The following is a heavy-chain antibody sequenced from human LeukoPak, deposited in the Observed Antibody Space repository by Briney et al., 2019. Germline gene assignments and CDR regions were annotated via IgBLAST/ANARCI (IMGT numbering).Heavy chain of an antibody. CDR1: GGSFSGYY. V-gene: IGHV4-34*01. Sequence: PSETLSLTCAVYGGSFSGYYWSWIRQPPGKGLEWIGEINHSGSTNYNPSLKSRVTISVDTSKNQFSLKLTSLTAADTAMYYCARGHRDIVVVSAVYWNYWGQGTLVTVSS. CDR2: INHSGST. J-gene: IGHJ4*02. CDR3: ARGHRDIVVVSAVYWNY. D-gene: IGHD2-2*01.